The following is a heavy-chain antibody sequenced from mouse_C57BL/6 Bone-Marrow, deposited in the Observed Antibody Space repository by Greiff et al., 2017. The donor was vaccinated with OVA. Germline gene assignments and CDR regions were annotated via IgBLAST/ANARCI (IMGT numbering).Heavy chain of an antibody. CDR3: AKKSGYALDY. Sequence: QVQLQQSGAELVRPGSSVKLSCKASGYAFSSYWMNWVKQRPGQGLEWIGQIYPGDGDTNSNGKFKGKATLTADKSSSTAYMQLSSLTSEDSAVYVCAKKSGYALDYWGQGTSVTVSS. V-gene: IGHV1-80*01. J-gene: IGHJ4*01. CDR2: IYPGDGDT. CDR1: GYAFSSYW.